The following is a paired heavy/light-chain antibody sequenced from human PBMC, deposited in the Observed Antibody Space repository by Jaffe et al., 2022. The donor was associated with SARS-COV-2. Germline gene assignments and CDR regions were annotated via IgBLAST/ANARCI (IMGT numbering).Heavy chain of an antibody. Sequence: QARLVQSGAEVKKPGASVKVSCKASGYTFTDYYMHWVRQAPGQGFEWMGWINPDSGVISYAQTFQGRVTMTRDTSITTAYMELSSLRSDDTAVYHCAVHWGSGWYFDLWGQGTLVTVSS. CDR1: GYTFTDYY. J-gene: IGHJ4*02. CDR2: INPDSGVI. V-gene: IGHV1-2*02. D-gene: IGHD6-19*01. CDR3: AVHWGSGWYFDL.
Light chain of an antibody. CDR2: GAS. V-gene: IGKV3-20*01. CDR1: QSVPSSQ. J-gene: IGKJ4*01. Sequence: EIVLTQSPGSLSLSPGERATLSCRASQSVPSSQLAWYQQKPGQAPRLLIYGASTRAKGIPDRFSGSGSGTDFTLTISRLEPEDFAVYYCQQFGTLAPQLTFGGGTKVEIK. CDR3: QQFGTLAPQLT.